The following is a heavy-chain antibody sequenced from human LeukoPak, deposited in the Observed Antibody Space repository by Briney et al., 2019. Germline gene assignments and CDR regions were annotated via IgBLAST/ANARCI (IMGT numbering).Heavy chain of an antibody. J-gene: IGHJ4*02. V-gene: IGHV3-48*04. CDR1: GFTFSSYW. CDR3: ARLTASEPLLVSLDY. D-gene: IGHD3-3*02. Sequence: GGSLRLSCAASGFTFSSYWMSWVRQAPGKGLEWVSYISSTSDPIYYADSVKGRFTISRDNAKNSLFLQMNSLRAEDTAVYYCARLTASEPLLVSLDYWGQGTLVTVST. CDR2: ISSTSDPI.